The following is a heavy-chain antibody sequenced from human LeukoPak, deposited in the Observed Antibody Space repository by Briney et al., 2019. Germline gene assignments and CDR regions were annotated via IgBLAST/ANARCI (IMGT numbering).Heavy chain of an antibody. Sequence: SETLSLTCTVSGGSISSGSYYWSWIRQPAGKGLEWIGRIYTSGSTNYNPSLKSRVTISVDTSKNQFSLKLSSVTAADTAVYYCASRTPHDILTGYYWVDYYTDVWGKGTTVTVSS. CDR1: GGSISSGSYY. CDR3: ASRTPHDILTGYYWVDYYTDV. V-gene: IGHV4-61*02. D-gene: IGHD3-9*01. J-gene: IGHJ6*03. CDR2: IYTSGST.